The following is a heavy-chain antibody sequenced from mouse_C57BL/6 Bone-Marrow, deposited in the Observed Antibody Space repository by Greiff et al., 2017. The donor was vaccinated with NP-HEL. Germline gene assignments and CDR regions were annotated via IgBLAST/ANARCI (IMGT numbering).Heavy chain of an antibody. V-gene: IGHV1-81*01. CDR1: GYTFTSYG. CDR3: ARCGSSNYSYFDF. J-gene: IGHJ1*03. D-gene: IGHD1-1*01. Sequence: VQLQQSGAELARPGASVKLSCKASGYTFTSYGISWVKQRTGQGLEWIGEIYPRSGNTYYNEKFKGKATLTADKSSSTAYMELRSLTSEDSAVYFCARCGSSNYSYFDFWGTGTTVTVSS. CDR2: IYPRSGNT.